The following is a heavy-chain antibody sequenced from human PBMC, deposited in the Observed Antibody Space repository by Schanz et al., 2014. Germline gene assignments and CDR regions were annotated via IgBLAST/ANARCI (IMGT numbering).Heavy chain of an antibody. V-gene: IGHV3-33*01. CDR2: IWYDGSNK. J-gene: IGHJ4*02. D-gene: IGHD3-3*01. CDR1: GFTFSSYG. CDR3: VRDSFFAFDY. Sequence: VQLLESGGGVVQPGRSLRLSCAASGFTFSSYGMHWVRQAPGKGLEWVAVIWYDGSNKYYADSVKGRFTISRDNSKNTLYLQMKSLRAEDTAVYYCVRDSFFAFDYWGQGTLVTVSS.